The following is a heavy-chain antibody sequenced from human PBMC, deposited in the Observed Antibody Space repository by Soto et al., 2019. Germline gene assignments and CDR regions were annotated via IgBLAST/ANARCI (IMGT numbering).Heavy chain of an antibody. CDR1: GGSISSGDYY. CDR2: IYYSGST. D-gene: IGHD2-15*01. V-gene: IGHV4-30-4*01. Sequence: SETLSLTCTVSGGSISSGDYYWSWIRQPPGKGLEWIGYIYYSGSTYYNPSLKSRVTISVDTSKNQFSLKLSSVTAADTAVYYCARAYCSGGSCYLSYYYYYYGMDVWGQGTTVTVSS. CDR3: ARAYCSGGSCYLSYYYYYYGMDV. J-gene: IGHJ6*02.